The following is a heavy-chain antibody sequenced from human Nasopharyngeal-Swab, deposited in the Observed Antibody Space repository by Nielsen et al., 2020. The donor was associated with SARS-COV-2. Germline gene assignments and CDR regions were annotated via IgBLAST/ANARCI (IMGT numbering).Heavy chain of an antibody. CDR3: ARGEYSYGYFSYYYYMDV. CDR2: IIPIFGTA. D-gene: IGHD5-18*01. V-gene: IGHV1-69*13. Sequence: SVKVSCKASGGTFSSYAISWVRQAPGQGLEWMGGIIPIFGTANYAQKSQGRVTITADESTSTAYMELSSLRSEDTAVYYCARGEYSYGYFSYYYYMDVWGKGTTVTVSS. CDR1: GGTFSSYA. J-gene: IGHJ6*03.